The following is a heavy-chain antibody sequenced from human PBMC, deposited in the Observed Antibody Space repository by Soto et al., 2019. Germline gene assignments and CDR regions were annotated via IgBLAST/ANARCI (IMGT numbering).Heavy chain of an antibody. Sequence: QVVLLQSGAEVKEPGSSVRVSCQVSGSTFNNFAFSWVRQAPGHGPEWMGGIVVDSNTAEYSQRFQDRVTISADTSTDTLYMELGSLTFEDTAVYYCARAIKRWEVNYYFDFWGQATLVTVSS. CDR1: GSTFNNFA. CDR2: IVVDSNTA. V-gene: IGHV1-69*06. D-gene: IGHD1-26*01. CDR3: ARAIKRWEVNYYFDF. J-gene: IGHJ4*02.